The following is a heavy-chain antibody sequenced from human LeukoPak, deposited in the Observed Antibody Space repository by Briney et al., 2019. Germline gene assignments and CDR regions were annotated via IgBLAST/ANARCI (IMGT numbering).Heavy chain of an antibody. D-gene: IGHD2-2*02. CDR3: AREEEDCSSTSCYTKFDY. CDR2: IYYSGST. CDR1: GGSISSYY. J-gene: IGHJ4*02. V-gene: IGHV4-59*01. Sequence: SETLSLTCTVSGGSISSYYWSWIRQPPGKGLEWIGYIYYSGSTNYNPSLKSRVTISVDTSKNQFSLKLSSVTAADTAVYYCAREEEDCSSTSCYTKFDYWGEGTLGTVSS.